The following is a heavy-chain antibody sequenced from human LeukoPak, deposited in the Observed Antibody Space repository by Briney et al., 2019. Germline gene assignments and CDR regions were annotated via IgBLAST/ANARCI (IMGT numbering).Heavy chain of an antibody. V-gene: IGHV4-4*07. J-gene: IGHJ3*02. CDR1: GGSTSSYY. CDR3: ARGEYYYDSSGYDDAFDI. Sequence: TPSETLSLTCTVSGGSTSSYYWSWIRQPAGKGLEWIGRIYTSGSTNYNPSLKSRVTMSVDTSKNQFSLKLSSVTAADTAVYYCARGEYYYDSSGYDDAFDIWGQGTMVTVSS. CDR2: IYTSGST. D-gene: IGHD3-22*01.